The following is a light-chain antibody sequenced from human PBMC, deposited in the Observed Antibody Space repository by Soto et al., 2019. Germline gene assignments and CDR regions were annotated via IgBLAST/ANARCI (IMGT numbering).Light chain of an antibody. CDR3: MQALQTPYT. CDR2: LGS. CDR1: QSLLHSNGYNY. V-gene: IGKV2-28*01. J-gene: IGKJ2*01. Sequence: DIVITQSPLSLPVTPVEPASISRRSSQSLLHSNGYNYLDWYLQKPGQSPQLLIYLGSNRASGVPDRFSGSGSGTDFTLKISRVEAEDVGVYYCMQALQTPYTFGQGTKVDIK.